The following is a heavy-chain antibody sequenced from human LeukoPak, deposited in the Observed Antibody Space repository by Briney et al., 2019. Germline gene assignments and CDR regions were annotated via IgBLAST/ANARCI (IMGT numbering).Heavy chain of an antibody. Sequence: GGSLRLYCAASGFTFRSYGMQWVRQAPGKGLEWVAVIWYDGSNKYYADSVKGRFTISRDNSKNTLYLQMNSLRAEDTAVYYCAREDTPLDAFDIWGQGTVVTVSS. V-gene: IGHV3-33*01. J-gene: IGHJ3*02. CDR2: IWYDGSNK. CDR1: GFTFRSYG. D-gene: IGHD5-18*01. CDR3: AREDTPLDAFDI.